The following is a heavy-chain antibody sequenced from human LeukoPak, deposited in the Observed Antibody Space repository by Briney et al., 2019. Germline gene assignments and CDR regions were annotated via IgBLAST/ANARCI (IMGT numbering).Heavy chain of an antibody. V-gene: IGHV1-69*13. CDR1: GGTFISYA. J-gene: IGHJ6*02. D-gene: IGHD5-12*01. CDR2: IIPIFGTA. Sequence: SVKVSCKASGGTFISYAISWVRQAPGQGLGWMGGIIPIFGTANYAQKFQGRVTITADESTSTAYMELSSLRSEDTAVYYCARGGYSGYVDYYYYGMDVWGQGTTVTVSS. CDR3: ARGGYSGYVDYYYYGMDV.